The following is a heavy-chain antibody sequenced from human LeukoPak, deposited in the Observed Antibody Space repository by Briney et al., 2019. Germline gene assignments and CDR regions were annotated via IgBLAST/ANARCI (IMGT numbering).Heavy chain of an antibody. Sequence: PGGSLRLSCAASGFTFSSYSMNWVRQAPGKGLEWVSSVSSSSSYIYYADSVEGRFTISRDNAKNSLYLQMNSLRAEDTAVYYCARGLIVGAPDYWGQGTLVTVSS. CDR2: VSSSSSYI. V-gene: IGHV3-21*01. CDR1: GFTFSSYS. D-gene: IGHD1-26*01. J-gene: IGHJ4*02. CDR3: ARGLIVGAPDY.